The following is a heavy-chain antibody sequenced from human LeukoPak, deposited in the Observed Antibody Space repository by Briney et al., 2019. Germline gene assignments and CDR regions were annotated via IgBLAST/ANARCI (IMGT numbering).Heavy chain of an antibody. D-gene: IGHD3-22*01. V-gene: IGHV3-13*01. Sequence: GGSLRLSCAASGFTFSSYDMHWVRQAPGKGLEWVSAIGTAGDTYYPGSVKGRFTISRENAKNSLYLQMNSLRAGDTAVYYCARGTSYYDSSGYYLFDYWGQGTLVTVSS. CDR3: ARGTSYYDSSGYYLFDY. CDR1: GFTFSSYD. J-gene: IGHJ4*02. CDR2: IGTAGDT.